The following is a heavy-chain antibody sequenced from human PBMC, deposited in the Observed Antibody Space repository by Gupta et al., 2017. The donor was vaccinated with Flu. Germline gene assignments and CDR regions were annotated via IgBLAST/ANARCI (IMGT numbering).Heavy chain of an antibody. V-gene: IGHV5-51*03. CDR1: GYSFTSYW. CDR3: GRLPNEAMTKRRGWFDP. D-gene: IGHD3-10*01. Sequence: EVQLVQSGAEVKKPGESLKISCKGSGYSFTSYWIGWVRQMPGKGLEWMGIIYPSDSDTKYSPSFQGQVTISADKSISTVYLQWSSLKASDTAIYYCGRLPNEAMTKRRGWFDPWGQGTLVSVSS. CDR2: IYPSDSDT. J-gene: IGHJ5*02.